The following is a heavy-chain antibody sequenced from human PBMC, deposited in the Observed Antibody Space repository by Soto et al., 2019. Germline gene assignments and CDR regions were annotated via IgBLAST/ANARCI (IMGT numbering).Heavy chain of an antibody. D-gene: IGHD3-9*01. CDR3: AREDWDYYGMDV. Sequence: PGGSLRLSCASSGFTFSSYWMHWVRQAPGKGLVWVSRINSDGSSTSYADSVKGRFTISRGNAKNTLYLQMNSLRAEDTAVYYCAREDWDYYGMDVRGQGTTVTVSS. V-gene: IGHV3-74*01. CDR2: INSDGSST. CDR1: GFTFSSYW. J-gene: IGHJ6*02.